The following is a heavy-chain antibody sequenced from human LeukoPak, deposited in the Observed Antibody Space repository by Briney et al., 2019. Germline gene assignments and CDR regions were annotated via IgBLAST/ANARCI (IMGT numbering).Heavy chain of an antibody. Sequence: SETLSLTCTVSGGSISSYYWSWIRQPPGKGLEWIGYIYYSGSTNYNPSLKSRVTISVDTSKNQFSLKLSSVTAADTAVYYCAREYCSSTSCYTGEWFDPWGQGTLVIVSS. CDR1: GGSISSYY. CDR2: IYYSGST. V-gene: IGHV4-59*01. J-gene: IGHJ5*02. D-gene: IGHD2-2*02. CDR3: AREYCSSTSCYTGEWFDP.